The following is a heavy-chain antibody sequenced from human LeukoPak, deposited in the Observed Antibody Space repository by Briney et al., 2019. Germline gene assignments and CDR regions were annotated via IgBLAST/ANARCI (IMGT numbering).Heavy chain of an antibody. CDR1: GYSFTSYW. D-gene: IGHD4/OR15-4a*01. J-gene: IGHJ5*02. V-gene: IGHV5-10-1*01. CDR3: ARPNPPLTMVGPNWFDP. Sequence: GESLKISCKGSGYSFTSYWISWVRQMPGKGLEWMGRIDPSDSYTNYSPPFQGHVTISADKSISTAYLQWSSLKASDTAMYYCARPNPPLTMVGPNWFDPWGQGTLVTVSS. CDR2: IDPSDSYT.